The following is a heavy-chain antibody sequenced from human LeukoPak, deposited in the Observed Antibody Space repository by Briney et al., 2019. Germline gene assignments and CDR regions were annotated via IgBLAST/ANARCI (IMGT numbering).Heavy chain of an antibody. CDR1: GGSISSGDYY. V-gene: IGHV4-61*02. Sequence: PSETLSLTCSVSGGSISSGDYYWSWIRQPAGKGLEWIGRIYTSGSTNYNPSLKSRVTISVDTSKNQFSLKLSSVTAADTAVYYCAREMDYDFWSGYYVDWFDPWGQGTLVTVSS. J-gene: IGHJ5*02. CDR2: IYTSGST. CDR3: AREMDYDFWSGYYVDWFDP. D-gene: IGHD3-3*01.